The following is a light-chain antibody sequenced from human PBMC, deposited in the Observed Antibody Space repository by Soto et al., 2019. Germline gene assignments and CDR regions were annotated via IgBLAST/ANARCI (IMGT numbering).Light chain of an antibody. J-gene: IGKJ4*01. Sequence: EIVLTQSPGTLSLSPGERATLSCGASQRVPSNYLAWYQQKPAQAPRLLIYGASSRATGIQDRFSGSGSGTDFALTISRLEPEHVAVYYCQQYGSSPNTFGGGTRVEIK. CDR3: QQYGSSPNT. V-gene: IGKV3-20*01. CDR2: GAS. CDR1: QRVPSNY.